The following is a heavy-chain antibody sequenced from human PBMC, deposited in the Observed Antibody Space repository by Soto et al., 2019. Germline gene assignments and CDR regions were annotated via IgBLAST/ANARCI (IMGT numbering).Heavy chain of an antibody. V-gene: IGHV3-48*02. J-gene: IGHJ6*02. Sequence: EVQLVESGGGLVQPGGSLRLSCAASGFAFSTYSMNWVRQAPGKGLEWVSYISGSTGALYYADSVKGRFTISRDNAKNSVYLQMNILRDEDTAVYYCARYSYSYAMDVWGHGTTVTVSS. CDR3: ARYSYSYAMDV. CDR1: GFAFSTYS. CDR2: ISGSTGAL. D-gene: IGHD5-18*01.